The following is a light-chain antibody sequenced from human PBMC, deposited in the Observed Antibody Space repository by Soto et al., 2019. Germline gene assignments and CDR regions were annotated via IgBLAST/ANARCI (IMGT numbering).Light chain of an antibody. V-gene: IGKV3-11*01. CDR1: QSLSNNIY. Sequence: DIVLTQSPGTLSLSPGERATLSCRASQSLSNNIYLAWYQQKPGQAPRLLIYDASNRATGIPARFSGSGSGTDFTLTISSLKPEDFAVYYCQPRGNWPLTFGGGTKVDIK. CDR2: DAS. CDR3: QPRGNWPLT. J-gene: IGKJ4*01.